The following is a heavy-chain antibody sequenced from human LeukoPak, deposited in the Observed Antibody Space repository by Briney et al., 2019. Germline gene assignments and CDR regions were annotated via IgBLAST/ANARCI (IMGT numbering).Heavy chain of an antibody. D-gene: IGHD2-15*01. CDR2: ISWDGGTT. J-gene: IGHJ4*02. CDR3: AKGSSLGAADN. Sequence: GGSLRLSCAASGFAFEDYMMHWVRQAPGKGLEWVSLISWDGGTTDYPDSVKGRFTISRDNSRKSLYLQMNRLRIEDTAFYYCAKGSSLGAADNWGQGTLVTVSS. V-gene: IGHV3-43*01. CDR1: GFAFEDYM.